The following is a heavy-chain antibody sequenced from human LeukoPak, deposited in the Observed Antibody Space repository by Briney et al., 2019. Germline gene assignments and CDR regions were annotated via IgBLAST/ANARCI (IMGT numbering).Heavy chain of an antibody. CDR2: ISSSGSTI. Sequence: GGSLRLSCAASGFTFSSYEMNWVRQAPGKGLEWVSYISSSGSTIYYADSVKGRFTISRDNSKNTLYLQMNSLRAEDTAVYYCAREFHPGGIVLMVYASYYFDYWGQGTLVTVSS. CDR1: GFTFSSYE. D-gene: IGHD2-8*01. J-gene: IGHJ4*02. V-gene: IGHV3-48*03. CDR3: AREFHPGGIVLMVYASYYFDY.